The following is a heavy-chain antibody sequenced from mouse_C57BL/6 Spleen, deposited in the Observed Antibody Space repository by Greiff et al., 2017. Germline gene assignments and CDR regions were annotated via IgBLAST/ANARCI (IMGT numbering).Heavy chain of an antibody. V-gene: IGHV1-80*01. CDR2: IYPGDGDT. CDR1: GYAFSSYW. CDR3: ARGRLGYAMDY. J-gene: IGHJ4*01. Sequence: VQLQQSGAELVKPGASVKISCKASGYAFSSYWMNWVKQRPGKGLEWIGQIYPGDGDTNYNGKFKGKATLTADKSSSTAYMQLSSLTSEDSAVYFCARGRLGYAMDYWGQGTSGTVSS. D-gene: IGHD4-1*01.